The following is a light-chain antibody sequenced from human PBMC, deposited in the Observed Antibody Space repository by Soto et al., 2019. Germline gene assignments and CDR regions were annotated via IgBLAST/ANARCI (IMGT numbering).Light chain of an antibody. CDR3: QHRSSWPLT. V-gene: IGKV3-11*01. Sequence: EIGLTQSPATLSLSPGERATLSCRASQSVSSYLAWYQQKPGQAPRLLMSGTSNRATGTPDRFSGSGSGTDFTLTISRLEPEDFAVYYCQHRSSWPLTFGGGTKVDIK. CDR2: GTS. CDR1: QSVSSY. J-gene: IGKJ4*02.